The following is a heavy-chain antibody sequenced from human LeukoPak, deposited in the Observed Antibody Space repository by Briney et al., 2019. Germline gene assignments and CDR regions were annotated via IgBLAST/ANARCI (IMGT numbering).Heavy chain of an antibody. CDR1: GFTFSSYG. J-gene: IGHJ3*02. V-gene: IGHV3-30*02. D-gene: IGHD2-15*01. Sequence: GGSLRLSCAASGFTFSSYGMHWVRQAPGKGLEWVSFIRYDESNKYYADSVKGRFTISRDNSKNTLYLQMNSLRAEDTAVYYCAKVASGVVVVAAGYPWSGAFDIWGQGTMVTVSS. CDR2: IRYDESNK. CDR3: AKVASGVVVVAAGYPWSGAFDI.